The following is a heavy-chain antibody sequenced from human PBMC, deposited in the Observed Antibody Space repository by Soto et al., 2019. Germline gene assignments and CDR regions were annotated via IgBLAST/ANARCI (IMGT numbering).Heavy chain of an antibody. CDR1: RFTFIGST. J-gene: IGHJ6*02. V-gene: IGHV3-73*01. CDR3: TRSDYAMDV. Sequence: GGSLRLSCAASRFTFIGSTMQWVRQASGKGLEWVGRIRSKANDYATTYGASVNGRFTISRDDSKNTAYLQMNSLKTEDAAVYYCTRSDYAMDVWGQGTTVTVS. CDR2: IRSKANDYAT.